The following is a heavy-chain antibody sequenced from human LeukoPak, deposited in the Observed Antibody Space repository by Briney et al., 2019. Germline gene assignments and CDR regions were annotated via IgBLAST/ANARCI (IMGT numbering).Heavy chain of an antibody. CDR3: TPSSYYFDY. CDR1: GFTFSSYE. V-gene: IGHV3-48*03. J-gene: IGHJ4*02. CDR2: ISSSGSTI. Sequence: GGSLRLSCAASGFTFSSYEMNWVRQAPGKGLEWVSYISSSGSTIYYADSVKGRFTISRDNSKNTLYLQMNSLRAEDTAVYYCTPSSYYFDYWGQGTLVTVSS.